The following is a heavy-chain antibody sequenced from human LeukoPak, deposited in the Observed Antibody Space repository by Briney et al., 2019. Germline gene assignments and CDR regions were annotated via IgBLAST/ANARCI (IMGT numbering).Heavy chain of an antibody. CDR2: INHSGST. D-gene: IGHD5-18*01. Sequence: SETLSLTCAVYGGSFSGYYWSWIRQPPGKGLEWIGEINHSGSTNYNPSLKSRVTISVDTSKNQFSLKLSSVTAADTAVYYCARGESPVGYSYGLRRTYYYYMDVWGKGTTVTVSS. J-gene: IGHJ6*03. CDR3: ARGESPVGYSYGLRRTYYYYMDV. V-gene: IGHV4-34*01. CDR1: GGSFSGYY.